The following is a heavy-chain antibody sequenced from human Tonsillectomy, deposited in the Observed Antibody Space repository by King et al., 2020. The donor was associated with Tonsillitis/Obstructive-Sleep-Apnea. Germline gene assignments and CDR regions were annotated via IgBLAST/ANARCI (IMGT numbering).Heavy chain of an antibody. V-gene: IGHV1-46*01. CDR3: ARGGDTMVRGASGYFQH. Sequence: VQLVESGAEVKKPGASVKVSCKASGYTFTSYYMHWVRQAPGQGLEWMGIINPSGGSTSYAQKFQGRVTMTRDTSTSTVYMELSSLRSEDTAVYYCARGGDTMVRGASGYFQHWGQGTLVTVSS. J-gene: IGHJ1*01. CDR1: GYTFTSYY. D-gene: IGHD3-10*01. CDR2: INPSGGST.